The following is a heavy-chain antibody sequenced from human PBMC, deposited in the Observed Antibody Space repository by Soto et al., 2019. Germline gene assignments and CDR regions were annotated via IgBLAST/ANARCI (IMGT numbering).Heavy chain of an antibody. CDR1: GGYISSSSYY. D-gene: IGHD6-13*01. CDR2: IYYSGST. J-gene: IGHJ6*04. Sequence: SETLSLTCTVSGGYISSSSYYWGWIRQPPGKGLEWIGSIYYSGSTYYNPSLKSRVTISVDTSKNQFSLQLNSVTPDDTGVYYCAREGIPNYYRMDVWGKGTTVTVSS. V-gene: IGHV4-39*02. CDR3: AREGIPNYYRMDV.